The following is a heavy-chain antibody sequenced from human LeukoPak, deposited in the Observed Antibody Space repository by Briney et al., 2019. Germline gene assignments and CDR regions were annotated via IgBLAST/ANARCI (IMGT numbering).Heavy chain of an antibody. D-gene: IGHD5-18*01. V-gene: IGHV3-7*05. CDR1: GFTFSTYR. CDR2: MDQDGTEK. Sequence: GGTLRPSCAASGFTFSTYRMSWGRQAPGEGLEWVANMDQDGTEKNYVDSVKGRFTISRDNAKNLLYVQMNSLRAEDTAVYYCARDRGYSTFDIWGQGTMVTVSS. J-gene: IGHJ3*02. CDR3: ARDRGYSTFDI.